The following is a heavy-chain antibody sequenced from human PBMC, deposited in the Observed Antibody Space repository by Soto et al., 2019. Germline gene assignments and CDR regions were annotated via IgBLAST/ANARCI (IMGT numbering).Heavy chain of an antibody. D-gene: IGHD6-13*01. CDR2: ILPMLDIT. V-gene: IGHV1-69*02. J-gene: IGHJ3*02. Sequence: QVQLVQSGAEVKKPGSSVKVSCKASGGTFSTYTIIWVRQAPGQGLEWMGRILPMLDITNSAQRFQGRVTXXAXXVTSTAYLELSSLRAEDTAVYYCTLGSWSAETFDIWGRGTMVTVSS. CDR3: TLGSWSAETFDI. CDR1: GGTFSTYT.